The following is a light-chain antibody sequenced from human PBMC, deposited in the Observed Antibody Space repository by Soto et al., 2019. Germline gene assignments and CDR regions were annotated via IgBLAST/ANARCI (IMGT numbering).Light chain of an antibody. CDR3: SSYTSSSTHV. V-gene: IGLV2-14*03. CDR1: SSDIGSFTF. CDR2: DVN. Sequence: QSVLTQPASVSWSPGQSITISCTGTSSDIGSFTFVSWYQQHPGKVPKLMIFDVNRRPSGVSDRFSGSKSGNTASLTISGLQAEDEGDYYCSSYTSSSTHVFGSGTKLTVL. J-gene: IGLJ1*01.